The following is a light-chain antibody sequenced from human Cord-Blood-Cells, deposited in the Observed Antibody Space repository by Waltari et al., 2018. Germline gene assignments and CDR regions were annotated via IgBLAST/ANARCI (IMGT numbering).Light chain of an antibody. CDR1: SSNIGSNT. CDR3: AAWDDSLNGPV. J-gene: IGLJ3*02. CDR2: SNN. Sequence: QSVLTQPPSASGTPGQRVPISCSGSSSNIGSNTVNWYQQLPGMAPKLLIYSNNQRPSGVPDRFSGSKSGTSASLAISGLQSEDEADYYCAAWDDSLNGPVFGGGTKLTVL. V-gene: IGLV1-44*01.